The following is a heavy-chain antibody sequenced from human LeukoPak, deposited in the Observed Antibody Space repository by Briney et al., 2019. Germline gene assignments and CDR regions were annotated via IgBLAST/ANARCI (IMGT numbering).Heavy chain of an antibody. CDR2: LYSDGTT. D-gene: IGHD3-3*01. CDR3: ARYRDYDGSNYYTMWFDP. V-gene: IGHV3-66*01. Sequence: GGSLRLSCEASGFTFSDYWMSWVRQAPGKGLEWVSFLYSDGTTSYGDSVKGRFTISRDNTKNTVYLQLNSLRAEDTAVYYCARYRDYDGSNYYTMWFDPWGQGTLVTVSS. J-gene: IGHJ5*02. CDR1: GFTFSDYW.